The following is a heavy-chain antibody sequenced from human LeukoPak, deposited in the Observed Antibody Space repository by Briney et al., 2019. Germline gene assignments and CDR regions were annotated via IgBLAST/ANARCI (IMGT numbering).Heavy chain of an antibody. V-gene: IGHV3-23*01. J-gene: IGHJ4*02. D-gene: IGHD3-9*01. CDR2: ISTGGGGT. Sequence: GGSLTLSCAASGFTFNTYSMTWVRRAPGKGLEWVSSISTGGGGTYYADSVKGRFFISRDNSKNTLYLQMNNLRAEDTAVYYCAKRGATTGWYYFDSWGQGTLVTVSS. CDR1: GFTFNTYS. CDR3: AKRGATTGWYYFDS.